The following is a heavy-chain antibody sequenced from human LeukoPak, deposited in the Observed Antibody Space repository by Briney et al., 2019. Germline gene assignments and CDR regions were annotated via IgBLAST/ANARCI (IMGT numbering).Heavy chain of an antibody. V-gene: IGHV1-24*01. CDR1: GYTLTELS. CDR3: ATGHAGFLEWLSRDAFDI. J-gene: IGHJ3*02. CDR2: FDPEDGET. Sequence: GASVKVSCKVSGYTLTELSMHWVRQAPGKGLEWMGGFDPEDGETIYAQKFQGRVTMTEDTSTDTAYMELGSLRSEDTAVYYCATGHAGFLEWLSRDAFDIWGQGTMVTVSS. D-gene: IGHD3-3*01.